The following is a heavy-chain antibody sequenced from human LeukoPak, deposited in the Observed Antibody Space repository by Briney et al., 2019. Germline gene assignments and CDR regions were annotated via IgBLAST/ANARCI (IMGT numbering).Heavy chain of an antibody. CDR2: INPNSGGT. D-gene: IGHD6-13*01. CDR1: GYTFTGYY. Sequence: GASVKVSCKASGYTFTGYYMHWVRQAPGQGLEWMGWINPNSGGTNYAQKFQGRVTMTRDTSISTAYMELSRLRSDDTAVYYCARSQSGPGSSIAAAGNFDYWGQGTLVTVSS. J-gene: IGHJ4*02. CDR3: ARSQSGPGSSIAAAGNFDY. V-gene: IGHV1-2*02.